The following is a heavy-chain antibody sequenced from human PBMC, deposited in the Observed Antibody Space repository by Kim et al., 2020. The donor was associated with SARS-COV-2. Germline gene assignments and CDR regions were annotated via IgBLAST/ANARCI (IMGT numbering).Heavy chain of an antibody. CDR1: GGTFSSYA. Sequence: SVKVSCKASGGTFSSYAISWVRQAPGQGLEWMGGIIPIFGTANYAQKFQGRVTITADESTSTAYMELSSLRSEDTAVYYCARVGKWLVSTYYYGMDVWGQGTTVTVSS. V-gene: IGHV1-69*13. CDR3: ARVGKWLVSTYYYGMDV. D-gene: IGHD5-12*01. J-gene: IGHJ6*02. CDR2: IIPIFGTA.